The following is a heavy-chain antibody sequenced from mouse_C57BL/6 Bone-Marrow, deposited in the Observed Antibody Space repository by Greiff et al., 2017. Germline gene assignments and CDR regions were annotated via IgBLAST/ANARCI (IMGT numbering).Heavy chain of an antibody. CDR1: GFNIKDDY. CDR3: TTWAPFAY. Sequence: VQLQQPGAELVRPGASVKLSCTASGFNIKDDYMHWVKQRPEQGLEWIGWIDPENGDTEYASKFQGKATITADTSSNTAYLQLSSLTSEDTAVYYCTTWAPFAYWGQGTLVTVSA. CDR2: IDPENGDT. V-gene: IGHV14-4*01. J-gene: IGHJ3*01.